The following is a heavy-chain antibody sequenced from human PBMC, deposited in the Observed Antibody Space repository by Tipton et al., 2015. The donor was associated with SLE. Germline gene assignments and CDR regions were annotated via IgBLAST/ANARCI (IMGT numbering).Heavy chain of an antibody. CDR3: TKGGTGVRGYFDP. Sequence: QSGPEVKKPGASVKVSCKASGFTFAGYYIHWARQAPGQGLEWMGWINLNTGGTKYAEKFQGRVTLSRDTSINTVNMDVARLTSDDTAMYYCTKGGTGVRGYFDPWGRGTLVTVSS. CDR2: INLNTGGT. CDR1: GFTFAGYY. D-gene: IGHD7-27*01. J-gene: IGHJ2*01. V-gene: IGHV1-2*02.